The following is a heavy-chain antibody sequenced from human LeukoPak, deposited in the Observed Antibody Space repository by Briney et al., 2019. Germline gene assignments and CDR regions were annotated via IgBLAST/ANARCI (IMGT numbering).Heavy chain of an antibody. Sequence: ASVKVSCKASGYTFTGYYMHWVRQAPGQGLEWRGWINPNSGGTNYAQKFQGRATMTRDTSISTAYMELRSLTSNDLAVYYCARTFYDFWSGFSNYDSFHIWGQGPLVTVSS. CDR3: ARTFYDFWSGFSNYDSFHI. D-gene: IGHD3-3*01. CDR2: INPNSGGT. CDR1: GYTFTGYY. J-gene: IGHJ3*02. V-gene: IGHV1-2*02.